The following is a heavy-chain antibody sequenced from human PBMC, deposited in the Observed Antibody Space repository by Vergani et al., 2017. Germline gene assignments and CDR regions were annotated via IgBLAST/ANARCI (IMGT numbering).Heavy chain of an antibody. CDR2: FSPDGFST. J-gene: IGHJ5*02. CDR3: AGDAAYCGGDCSPNWFDP. V-gene: IGHV1-46*03. Sequence: QVQLVQSGAEVGKPGASVKFSCKASGYTFTASFIHWVRQAPEQGLEWVGVFSPDGFSTFYAQKFQGRVTITRDTSTSTVYVEVTSLRSNDTAVYYCAGDAAYCGGDCSPNWFDPWGQGTLVTVSS. D-gene: IGHD2-21*02. CDR1: GYTFTASF.